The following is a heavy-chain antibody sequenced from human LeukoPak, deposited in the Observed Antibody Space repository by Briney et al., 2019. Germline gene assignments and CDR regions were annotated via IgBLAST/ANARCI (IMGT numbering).Heavy chain of an antibody. V-gene: IGHV3-23*01. CDR1: RFTFSRYA. D-gene: IGHD3-3*01. CDR3: AKSRDEGMRLRFLSGPFDY. Sequence: GGSLRLSCAASRFTFSRYATSWAPRAPGKGLECVSAICDSGGSTYYADSVKGRFTISRDNSKNTLYLQMTRLRAEDTAVYYCAKSRDEGMRLRFLSGPFDYWGQGTLVTVSS. J-gene: IGHJ4*02. CDR2: ICDSGGST.